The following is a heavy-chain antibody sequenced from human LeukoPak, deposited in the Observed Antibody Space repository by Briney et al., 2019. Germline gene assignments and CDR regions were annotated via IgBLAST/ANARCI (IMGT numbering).Heavy chain of an antibody. CDR1: GGTFSSYA. V-gene: IGHV1-69*13. D-gene: IGHD5-18*01. J-gene: IGHJ4*02. Sequence: SVKVSCKASGGTFSSYAISWVRQAPGQGLEWMGGIIPIFGTANYAQKFQGRVTITADESTSTAYMELSSLRSEDKAVYYCASTRSDTDMVNFDYWGQGTLVTVSS. CDR3: ASTRSDTDMVNFDY. CDR2: IIPIFGTA.